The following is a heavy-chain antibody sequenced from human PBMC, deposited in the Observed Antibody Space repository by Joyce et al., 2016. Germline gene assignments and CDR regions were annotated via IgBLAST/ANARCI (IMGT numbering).Heavy chain of an antibody. V-gene: IGHV4-34*01. D-gene: IGHD1-14*01. CDR2: ISLSGST. J-gene: IGHJ4*02. CDR1: GGSFNTSH. CDR3: ARGDFSGTRSPFDF. Sequence: QVQLQQWGAGLLKPSETLSLTCAVFGGSFNTSHWSWIRQPPGKGLEWIGEISLSGSTNCNPSCNSRVNISGDTSKKEFSLTVRSVTAADTAVYYCARGDFSGTRSPFDFWGQGTLVTVSS.